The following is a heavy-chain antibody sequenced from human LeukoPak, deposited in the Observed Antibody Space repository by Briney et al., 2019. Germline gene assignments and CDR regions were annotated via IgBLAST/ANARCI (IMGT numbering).Heavy chain of an antibody. J-gene: IGHJ4*02. Sequence: SETLSLTCTVSGGSISSYYWSWIRQPAGKGLEWIGRIYTSGSTNYNPSLKSRVTMSVDTSKNQFSLKLSSVTAADTAVYYCARDVTNYDFWSGYYSTHDYWGQGTLVTVSS. CDR2: IYTSGST. CDR3: ARDVTNYDFWSGYYSTHDY. V-gene: IGHV4-4*07. D-gene: IGHD3-3*01. CDR1: GGSISSYY.